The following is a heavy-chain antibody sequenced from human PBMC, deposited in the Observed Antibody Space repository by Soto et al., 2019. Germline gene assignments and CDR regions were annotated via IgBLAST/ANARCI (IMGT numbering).Heavy chain of an antibody. J-gene: IGHJ4*02. D-gene: IGHD1-1*01. CDR2: ISGSGEDT. V-gene: IGHV3-23*01. Sequence: QLLESGGGFAQPGGSLRLSCVASGFTFSNFAMAWVRQAPGEGLEWVSAISGSGEDTFYADSMKGRFTISRDNSKATLQLQIHGLRAEDTPLDYCPTPIPRTGTTFAFWGQGTLVTVSS. CDR3: PTPIPRTGTTFAF. CDR1: GFTFSNFA.